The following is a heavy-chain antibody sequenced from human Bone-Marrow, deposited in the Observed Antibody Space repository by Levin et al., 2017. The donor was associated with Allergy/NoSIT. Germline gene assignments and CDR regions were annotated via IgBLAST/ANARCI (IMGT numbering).Heavy chain of an antibody. V-gene: IGHV3-15*05. CDR1: GFSFTNAW. Sequence: GESLKISCAASGFSFTNAWMNWVRQSPGRGLEWVGRIKSRAAGGTADYSAPVKGRFSIYRDDSQNTVYLQMNGLRSDDTAVYYCATVIHGGWGHGALVTVSS. D-gene: IGHD3-10*01. CDR2: IKSRAAGGTA. CDR3: ATVIHGG. J-gene: IGHJ1*01.